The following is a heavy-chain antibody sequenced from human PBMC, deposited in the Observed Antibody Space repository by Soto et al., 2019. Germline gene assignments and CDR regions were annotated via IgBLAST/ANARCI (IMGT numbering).Heavy chain of an antibody. CDR2: IYHSGNT. V-gene: IGHV4-38-2*02. J-gene: IGHJ4*02. CDR1: GYSIRDGYF. CDR3: ARDAGTYRYYFDY. Sequence: SETLSLTCAGSGYSIRDGYFWAWIRQPPGEGLEWIGTIYHSGNTFYNPSLRGRVTMSLDTSNNHYSLSLRSLTAADTAVYYCARDAGTYRYYFDYWGQGTLVTVSS.